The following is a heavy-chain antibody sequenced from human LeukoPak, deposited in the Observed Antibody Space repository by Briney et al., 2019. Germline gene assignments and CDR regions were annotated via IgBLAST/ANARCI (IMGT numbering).Heavy chain of an antibody. CDR2: ISSNGGTT. CDR1: GFTFSSYA. J-gene: IGHJ5*02. CDR3: VKDHASYFKNWFDP. Sequence: PGGSLRLSCSASGFTFSSYAMHWVRQAPGKGLEYVSAISSNGGTTYYADSVKGRFTISRDNSKNTLYLRMSSLRAEDTAVYYCVKDHASYFKNWFDPWGQGTLVTVSS. D-gene: IGHD3-10*01. V-gene: IGHV3-64D*06.